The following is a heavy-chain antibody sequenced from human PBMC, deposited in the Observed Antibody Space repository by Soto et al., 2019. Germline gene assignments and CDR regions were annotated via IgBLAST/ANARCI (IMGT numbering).Heavy chain of an antibody. CDR2: ISSSSSYI. CDR1: GFTFSSYS. Sequence: GGSLRLSCAASGFTFSSYSMNWVRQAPGKGLEWVSSISSSSSYIYYADSVKGRFTISRDNAKNSLYLQMNSLRAEDTAVYYCARSYMHGGYDYRLCYWGQGTLVTVSS. D-gene: IGHD5-12*01. V-gene: IGHV3-21*01. CDR3: ARSYMHGGYDYRLCY. J-gene: IGHJ4*02.